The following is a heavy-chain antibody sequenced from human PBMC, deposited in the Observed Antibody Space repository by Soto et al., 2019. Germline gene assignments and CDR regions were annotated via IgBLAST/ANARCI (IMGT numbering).Heavy chain of an antibody. CDR1: GVSIGSGDYY. V-gene: IGHV4-30-4*01. J-gene: IGHJ4*02. CDR3: ARVPPPYSFSYDD. CDR2: IYISGTT. D-gene: IGHD5-12*01. Sequence: QVQLQESGPGLVKPPQTLSLTCNVSGVSIGSGDYYWSWIRQPPGKGLEWIGYIYISGTTYYNPSLKSRLTISLDTSRNVFSLKLRSVTAADTAVYYCARVPPPYSFSYDDWGQGTLVTVSS.